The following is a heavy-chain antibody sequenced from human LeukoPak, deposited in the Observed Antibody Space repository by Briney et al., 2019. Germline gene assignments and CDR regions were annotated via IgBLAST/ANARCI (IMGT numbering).Heavy chain of an antibody. CDR1: GYGFTSYW. CDR3: APYDGDYTPRGY. Sequence: GESLKISCKGSGYGFTSYWISGVRQMPGKGLERMGRIDPSDSYTNYSPSFQGHVTISADTSISTAYLQWSSLKASDTAMYYCAPYDGDYTPRGYWSQGTLVTVSS. D-gene: IGHD4-17*01. V-gene: IGHV5-10-1*01. CDR2: IDPSDSYT. J-gene: IGHJ4*02.